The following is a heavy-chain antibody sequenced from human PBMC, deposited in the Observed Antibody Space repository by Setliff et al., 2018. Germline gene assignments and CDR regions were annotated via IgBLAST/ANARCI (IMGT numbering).Heavy chain of an antibody. Sequence: SETLSLTCTVSGGSINSRTYCWSWIRQSAGKGLEWIGHVYTSWSTVYNPSLKSRVTMSVDTSKNQFSLELTSVTAADTAVYYCARMSGFLYLDVWGNGTTVTVSS. CDR3: ARMSGFLYLDV. D-gene: IGHD3-3*01. CDR2: VYTSWST. J-gene: IGHJ6*03. CDR1: GGSINSRTYC. V-gene: IGHV4-61*09.